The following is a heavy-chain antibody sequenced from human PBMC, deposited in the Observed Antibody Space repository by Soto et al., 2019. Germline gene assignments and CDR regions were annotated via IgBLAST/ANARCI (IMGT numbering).Heavy chain of an antibody. CDR3: ASTRDSGTSYYFDS. CDR2: ISYDGSNE. V-gene: IGHV3-30*03. Sequence: GGSLRLSCAASGFTFSRYGMHWVRQAPGKGLDWVAVISYDGSNEWYADSVKGRFTISRDNSKNTLFLQMNSLRAEDTAVYYCASTRDSGTSYYFDSWGQGTLVTVSS. J-gene: IGHJ4*02. D-gene: IGHD1-26*01. CDR1: GFTFSRYG.